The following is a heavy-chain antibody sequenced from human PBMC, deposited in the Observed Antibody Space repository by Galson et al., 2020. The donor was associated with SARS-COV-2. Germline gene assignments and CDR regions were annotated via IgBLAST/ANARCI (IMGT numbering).Heavy chain of an antibody. J-gene: IGHJ4*02. CDR3: TTDDVDSSVQFDY. D-gene: IGHD3-22*01. V-gene: IGHV3-15*01. Sequence: GGSLRLSCAASGFTFSNAWMSWVRQAPGKGLEWVGRIKSKTDGGTTDYAAPVKGRFTISRDDSKNTLYLQMNSLKTEDTAVYYCTTDDVDSSVQFDYWGQGTLVTVSS. CDR2: IKSKTDGGTT. CDR1: GFTFSNAW.